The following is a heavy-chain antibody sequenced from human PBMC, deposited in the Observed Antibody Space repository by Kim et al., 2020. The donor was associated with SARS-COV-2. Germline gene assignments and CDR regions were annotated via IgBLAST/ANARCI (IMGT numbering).Heavy chain of an antibody. V-gene: IGHV3-21*01. Sequence: GGSLRLSCAASGFTFSSYTMNWVRQAPGKGLEWISSISGSGKYIHYADSVKGRFTISRDNAKNSLYLQMNSLRAEDTAVYYCARGSGSGSYYFDYWGQGTLVTVSS. CDR2: ISGSGKYI. CDR3: ARGSGSGSYYFDY. D-gene: IGHD3-10*01. J-gene: IGHJ4*02. CDR1: GFTFSSYT.